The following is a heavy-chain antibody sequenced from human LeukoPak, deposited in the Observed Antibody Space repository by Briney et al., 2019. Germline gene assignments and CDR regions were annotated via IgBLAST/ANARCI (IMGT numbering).Heavy chain of an antibody. V-gene: IGHV4-31*03. Sequence: SETLSLTCTVSGGSISSGGYYWSWIRQHPGKGLEWIGYIYYSGSTYYNPSLKSRVTISVDTSKNQFSLKLSSVTAADTAVYYCARVWSDCYVTNCYISGYWGQGTLVTVSS. CDR3: ARVWSDCYVTNCYISGY. CDR1: GGSISSGGYY. J-gene: IGHJ4*02. CDR2: IYYSGST. D-gene: IGHD3-3*01.